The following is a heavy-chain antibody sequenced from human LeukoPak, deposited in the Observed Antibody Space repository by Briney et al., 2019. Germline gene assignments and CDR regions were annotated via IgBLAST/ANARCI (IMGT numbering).Heavy chain of an antibody. Sequence: TSETLSLTCTVSGGSISSHYWSWIRQPPGKGLEWIGYIYYSGSTNYNPSLKSRVTVSVDTSKNQFSLKLSSVTAADTAVYYCARVVPAAIYWFDPWGQGTLVTVSS. CDR3: ARVVPAAIYWFDP. J-gene: IGHJ5*02. D-gene: IGHD2-2*01. V-gene: IGHV4-59*11. CDR1: GGSISSHY. CDR2: IYYSGST.